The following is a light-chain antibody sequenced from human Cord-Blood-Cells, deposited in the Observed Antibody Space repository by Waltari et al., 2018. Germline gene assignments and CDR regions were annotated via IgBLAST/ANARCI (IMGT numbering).Light chain of an antibody. J-gene: IGKJ3*01. CDR2: AAS. CDR1: QSISSY. V-gene: IGKV1-39*01. Sequence: DIQMTQSPSSLSASVGDRVTITCRASQSISSYVNWYQQKPGKAPKLLIYAASSLQSGVPSRFSGSGSVTDFTLTISSLQPEDFATYYCQQSYSTPLFTFGPGTKVDIK. CDR3: QQSYSTPLFT.